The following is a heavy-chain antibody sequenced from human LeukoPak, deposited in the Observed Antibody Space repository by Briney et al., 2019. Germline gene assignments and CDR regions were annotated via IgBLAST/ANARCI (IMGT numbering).Heavy chain of an antibody. CDR1: GFTFSSYS. J-gene: IGHJ4*02. CDR3: AGGYGSYSPDH. D-gene: IGHD1-26*01. Sequence: GGSLRLSCAASGFTFSSYSMNWVRQAPGKGLEWVSSISSSSSYIYYADSVKGRFTVSRDNAKNSLYLQMNSLRAEDTAIYYCAGGYGSYSPDHWGQGTLVTVSS. V-gene: IGHV3-21*01. CDR2: ISSSSSYI.